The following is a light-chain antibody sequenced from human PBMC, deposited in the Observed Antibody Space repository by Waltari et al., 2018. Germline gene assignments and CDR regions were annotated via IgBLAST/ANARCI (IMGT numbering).Light chain of an antibody. CDR3: QQYANLPLT. J-gene: IGKJ4*01. Sequence: DIQMTQSPSSLSASVGDRVTIPCQASQDIRKNLNWCQQKPGNAPQVLIFDASNSQAAVPSRFSGSGSGTDFAFTISSLQPEDIGTYYCQQYANLPLTFGGGTRVEIK. CDR2: DAS. V-gene: IGKV1-33*01. CDR1: QDIRKN.